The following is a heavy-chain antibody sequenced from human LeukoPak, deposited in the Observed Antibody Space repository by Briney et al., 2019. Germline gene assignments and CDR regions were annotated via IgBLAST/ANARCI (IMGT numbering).Heavy chain of an antibody. CDR1: GFTFSSYA. CDR2: ISGSGVSA. J-gene: IGHJ3*02. CDR3: ERRDDAFDI. V-gene: IGHV3-23*01. Sequence: PGGSLRLSCAAFGFTFSSYAMSWVRQAPGKGLEWVSTISGSGVSAYYADSVKGRFTISRDNSKNTLYLQMNSLRAEDTAVYYCERRDDAFDIWGQGTMVTVSS.